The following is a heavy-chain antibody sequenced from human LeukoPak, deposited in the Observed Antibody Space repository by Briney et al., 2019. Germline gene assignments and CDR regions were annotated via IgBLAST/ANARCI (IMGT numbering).Heavy chain of an antibody. D-gene: IGHD4-17*01. Sequence: HPGGSLRLSCAASGITISSNNMTWARQSPGKGLEGVSDIYDGGSTYYADSVKGRFTISRDNSKNTLYLQMNNLRTEDTAVYYCARFYGVPGGWFDPWGQGTLVTVSS. CDR1: GITISSNN. J-gene: IGHJ5*02. V-gene: IGHV3-66*01. CDR3: ARFYGVPGGWFDP. CDR2: IYDGGST.